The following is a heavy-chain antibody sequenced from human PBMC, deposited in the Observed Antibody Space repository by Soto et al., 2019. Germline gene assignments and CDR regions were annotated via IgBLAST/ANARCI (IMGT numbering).Heavy chain of an antibody. Sequence: QVQLVESGGGVVQPGRSLRLSCAASGFTFSSYAMHWVRQAPGKGLEWVAVISYAGSNKYYSDSVKGRFTMSRDNSKNTLYLQMNSLRAEYTAVYYCARAWFGGSSWYVDYYGMDVWGQGTTVTVS. J-gene: IGHJ6*02. V-gene: IGHV3-30-3*01. CDR1: GFTFSSYA. CDR2: ISYAGSNK. CDR3: ARAWFGGSSWYVDYYGMDV. D-gene: IGHD6-13*01.